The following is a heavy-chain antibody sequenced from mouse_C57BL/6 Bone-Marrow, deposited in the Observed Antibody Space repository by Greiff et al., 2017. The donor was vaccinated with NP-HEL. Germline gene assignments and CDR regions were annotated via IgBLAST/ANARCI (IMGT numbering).Heavy chain of an antibody. CDR3: ARETSH. CDR2: ISDGGSYT. Sequence: EVILVEPGGGLVKPGGSLKLSCAASGFTFSSYAMSWVRQTPEKGLEWVATISDGGSYTYYPDNVKGRFTISRDNAKNNLYLQMSHLKSEDTAMYYCARETSHWGQGTSVTVSS. CDR1: GFTFSSYA. V-gene: IGHV5-4*01. J-gene: IGHJ4*01.